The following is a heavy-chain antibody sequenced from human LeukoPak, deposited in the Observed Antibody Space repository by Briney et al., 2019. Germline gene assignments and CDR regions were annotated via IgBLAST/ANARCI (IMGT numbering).Heavy chain of an antibody. CDR2: ISGSGGRT. V-gene: IGHV3-23*01. D-gene: IGHD3-9*01. CDR1: GLTFSSHW. J-gene: IGHJ3*02. CDR3: ARGLMTRYYDAFDI. Sequence: GGSLRLSCAASGLTFSSHWMHWVRQAPGKGLEWVSGISGSGGRTYYADSVKGRFTISRDNSKNTLYLQMNSLGAEDTAVYCCARGLMTRYYDAFDIWGQGTMVTVSS.